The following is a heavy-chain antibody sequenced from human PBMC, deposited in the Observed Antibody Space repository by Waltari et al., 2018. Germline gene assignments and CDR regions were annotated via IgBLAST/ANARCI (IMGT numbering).Heavy chain of an antibody. CDR2: INGGSGKI. Sequence: QVQLVQSGAEVKKPGAPVKVSCKASGYTFSSYPIHWVRQAPGQRLEWMGWINGGSGKIKYSQTFQGRLTMTRDTSATTGYMELSSLRSGDTAIYYCARGEHGGFDYWGQGTLVTVSS. CDR3: ARGEHGGFDY. CDR1: GYTFSSYP. J-gene: IGHJ4*02. D-gene: IGHD3-16*01. V-gene: IGHV1-3*01.